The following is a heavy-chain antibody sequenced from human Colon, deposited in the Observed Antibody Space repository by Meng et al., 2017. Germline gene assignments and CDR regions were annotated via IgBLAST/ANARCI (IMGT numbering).Heavy chain of an antibody. CDR2: ISSSSSSYK. D-gene: IGHD6-19*01. V-gene: IGHV3-21*01. J-gene: IGHJ4*02. CDR1: GFTFSSYA. CDR3: TKWSSASGHDY. Sequence: GESLKISCAASGFTFSSYAMNWVRQAPGKGLEWVSVISSSSSSYKHYADLVKGRFNISRDDAKNSLYLHMNSLGAEDTAVYYCTKWSSASGHDYWGQGTLVTVSS.